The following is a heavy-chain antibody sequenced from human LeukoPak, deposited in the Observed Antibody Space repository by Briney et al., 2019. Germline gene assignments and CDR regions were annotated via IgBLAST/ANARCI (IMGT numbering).Heavy chain of an antibody. Sequence: GPSVKLSCKASGGTFSSYAISWVRHAPGQGLERMGRSIPILGIANYAQKFQGRVTITADKSTSTAYMELSSLRSEDTAVYYCARVWLPQDYYYGMDVWGQGTTVTVSS. CDR2: SIPILGIA. CDR3: ARVWLPQDYYYGMDV. D-gene: IGHD5-12*01. J-gene: IGHJ6*02. V-gene: IGHV1-69*04. CDR1: GGTFSSYA.